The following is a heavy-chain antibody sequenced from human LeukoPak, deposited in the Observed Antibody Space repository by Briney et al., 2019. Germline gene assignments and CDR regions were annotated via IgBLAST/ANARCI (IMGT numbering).Heavy chain of an antibody. CDR2: ISYDGGNK. D-gene: IGHD6-19*01. Sequence: PGGSLRLSCAASGFTFSNHVMHWVRQAPGKGLEWVAVISYDGGNKYYADSVKGRFTISRDNSKNTLYMQMNSLRAEDAAVNYCARDRPGISVAGALDYWGQGTLVTVSS. CDR3: ARDRPGISVAGALDY. V-gene: IGHV3-30*03. J-gene: IGHJ4*02. CDR1: GFTFSNHV.